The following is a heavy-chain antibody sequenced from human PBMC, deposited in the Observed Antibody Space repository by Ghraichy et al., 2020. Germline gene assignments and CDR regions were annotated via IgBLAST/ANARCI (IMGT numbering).Heavy chain of an antibody. V-gene: IGHV3-7*01. Sequence: GSLRLSCAASGFTFSSYWMSWVRQAPGKGLEWVANIKQDGSEKYYVDSVKGRFTISRDNAKNSLYLQMNSLRAEDTAVYYCARDHGAQYQRPITFDPWGQGTLVTVSS. CDR2: IKQDGSEK. D-gene: IGHD2-2*01. J-gene: IGHJ5*02. CDR3: ARDHGAQYQRPITFDP. CDR1: GFTFSSYW.